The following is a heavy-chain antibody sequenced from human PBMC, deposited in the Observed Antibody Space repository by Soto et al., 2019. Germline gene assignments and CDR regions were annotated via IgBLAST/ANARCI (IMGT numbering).Heavy chain of an antibody. V-gene: IGHV4-4*07. J-gene: IGHJ3*02. Sequence: QVQLQESGPGLVKSSETLSLTCTVSGGSISSYYWSWLRQSAGKGLEWIGRIYTSGSTNYNPSLKSRLTRSVDTSKNQFSLKLNSVTAADTAVYYCASNTYDILTDFVHLTAFEIWGQGTLVTVSS. D-gene: IGHD3-9*01. CDR1: GGSISSYY. CDR2: IYTSGST. CDR3: ASNTYDILTDFVHLTAFEI.